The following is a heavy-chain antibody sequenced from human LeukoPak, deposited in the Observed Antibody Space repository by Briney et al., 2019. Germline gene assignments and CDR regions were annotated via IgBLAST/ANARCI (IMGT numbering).Heavy chain of an antibody. CDR1: GFTFSSYA. CDR3: ASVRADAFDI. Sequence: GGSLRLSCAASGFTFSSYAMSWVRQAPGKGLEWVSAISGSGGSTYYANSVKGRFTISRDNAKNSLYLQMNSLRAEDTAVYYCASVRADAFDIWGQGTMVTVSS. J-gene: IGHJ3*02. CDR2: ISGSGGST. D-gene: IGHD2-8*01. V-gene: IGHV3-23*01.